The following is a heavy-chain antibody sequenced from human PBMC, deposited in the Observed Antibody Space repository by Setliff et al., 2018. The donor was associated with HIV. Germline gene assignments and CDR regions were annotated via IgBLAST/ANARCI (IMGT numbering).Heavy chain of an antibody. D-gene: IGHD3-10*01. CDR2: VSHVGES. CDR3: ARLLPGDYYGSGSYFDY. V-gene: IGHV4-34*01. J-gene: IGHJ4*02. CDR1: NTSLSDYS. Sequence: SETLSLTCAVYNTSLSDYSWTWIRQSPGRGLEWIGEVSHVGESKVNPSFNSRVTISVDKSKNQFSLRLTSVTAADTAVYYCARLLPGDYYGSGSYFDYWGQGTLVTVSS.